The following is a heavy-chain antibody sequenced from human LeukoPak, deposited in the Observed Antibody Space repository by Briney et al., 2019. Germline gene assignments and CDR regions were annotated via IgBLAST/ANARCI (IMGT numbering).Heavy chain of an antibody. J-gene: IGHJ3*02. V-gene: IGHV1-46*01. Sequence: ASVKVSCKASGYTFTSYYMHWVRQAPGQGLEWMGIINPSGGSTSYAQKFQGRVTMTRDTSTSTVYMELSSLRSEDTAVYYCAREIGYCSSTSCYKRAFDIWGQGTMVTASS. CDR2: INPSGGST. D-gene: IGHD2-2*02. CDR1: GYTFTSYY. CDR3: AREIGYCSSTSCYKRAFDI.